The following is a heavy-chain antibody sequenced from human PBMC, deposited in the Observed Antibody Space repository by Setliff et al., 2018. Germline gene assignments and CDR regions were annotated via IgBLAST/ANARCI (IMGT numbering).Heavy chain of an antibody. Sequence: PGGSLRLSCAASGFTFSSYWMHWVRQAPGKGLVWVSRINSDGSSTSYADSVKGRFTISRDNAKNTLYLQLNSLRAEDTAVYYCARVGYCSGGSCYSPWGYYYYGMDVWGQGTTVTVSS. CDR2: INSDGSST. V-gene: IGHV3-74*01. D-gene: IGHD2-15*01. CDR3: ARVGYCSGGSCYSPWGYYYYGMDV. J-gene: IGHJ6*02. CDR1: GFTFSSYW.